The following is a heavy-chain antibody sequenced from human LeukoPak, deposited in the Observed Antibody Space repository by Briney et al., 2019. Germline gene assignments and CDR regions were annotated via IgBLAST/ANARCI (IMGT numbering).Heavy chain of an antibody. CDR2: IYPGDSDT. J-gene: IGHJ4*02. CDR1: GYSFNNYW. Sequence: GESLKISCKGSGYSFNNYWIGWVRQMPGKGLEWMGIIYPGDSDTRYSPSFQGQVTISADKSISTAYLQWNSLKASDTATYYCARHSVRRTYYFDNWGQGTLVTVSS. V-gene: IGHV5-51*01. D-gene: IGHD3-10*02. CDR3: ARHSVRRTYYFDN.